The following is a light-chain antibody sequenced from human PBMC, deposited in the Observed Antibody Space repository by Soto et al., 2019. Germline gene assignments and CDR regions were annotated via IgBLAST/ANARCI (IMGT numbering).Light chain of an antibody. Sequence: QPVLTQSSSASASLGSSVTLTCTLSSGHSGYTIACHQQQPGKAPRYLMKLEGSGNYNKGSGLPDRFSGSSSGADRFLTISDLQSEDEADYYCETGDTNTWVFGGGTKLTVL. CDR2: LEGSGNY. J-gene: IGLJ3*02. CDR1: SGHSGYT. CDR3: ETGDTNTWV. V-gene: IGLV4-60*03.